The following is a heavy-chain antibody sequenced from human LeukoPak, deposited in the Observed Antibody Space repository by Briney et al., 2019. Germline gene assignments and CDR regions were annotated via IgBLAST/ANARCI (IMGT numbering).Heavy chain of an antibody. CDR1: GFTFSSYG. CDR3: ARGGLRFLGVGVTNY. V-gene: IGHV3-30*19. J-gene: IGHJ4*02. D-gene: IGHD3-3*01. Sequence: PGRSLRLSCAASGFTFSSYGMHWVRQAPGKGLEWVAVISYDGSNKYYADSVKGRFTISRDNSKNTLYLQMNSLRAEDTAVYYCARGGLRFLGVGVTNYWGQGTLVTVSS. CDR2: ISYDGSNK.